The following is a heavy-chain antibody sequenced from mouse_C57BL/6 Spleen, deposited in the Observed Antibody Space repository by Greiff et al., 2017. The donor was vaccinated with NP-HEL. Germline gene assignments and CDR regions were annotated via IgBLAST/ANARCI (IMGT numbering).Heavy chain of an antibody. Sequence: EVHLVESGAELVRPGASVKLSCTASGFNIKDDYMHWVKQRPEQGLEWIGWIDPENGDTEYASKFQGKATITADTSSNTAYLQLSSLTSEDTAVYYSTTGSRNYWGQGTTLTVSS. CDR2: IDPENGDT. J-gene: IGHJ2*01. CDR3: TTGSRNY. V-gene: IGHV14-4*01. D-gene: IGHD3-1*01. CDR1: GFNIKDDY.